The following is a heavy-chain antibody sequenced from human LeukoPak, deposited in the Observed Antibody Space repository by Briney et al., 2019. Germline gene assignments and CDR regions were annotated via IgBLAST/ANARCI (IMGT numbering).Heavy chain of an antibody. J-gene: IGHJ4*02. CDR1: GFTFSSYS. V-gene: IGHV3-48*04. CDR2: ISSSSSTI. CDR3: ARDLDYGDYDPLYYFDY. Sequence: GGSLRLSSAASGFTFSSYSMNWVRPAPGKGLEWVSYISSSSSTIYCADSVKGRFTISRDNAKNSLYLQMNSLRAEDTAVYYCARDLDYGDYDPLYYFDYWGQGTLVTVSS. D-gene: IGHD4-17*01.